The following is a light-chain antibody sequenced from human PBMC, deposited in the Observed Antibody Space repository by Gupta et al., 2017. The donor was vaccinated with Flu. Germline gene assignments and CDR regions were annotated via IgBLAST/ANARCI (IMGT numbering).Light chain of an antibody. J-gene: IGLJ1*01. CDR3: SSYTSSSTCV. CDR2: EVD. V-gene: IGLV2-18*02. Sequence: VSWYQQTPDTAPILMIYEVDTRTAGVAGSFSGSKSGNTASLTISGREDEDDDDYYGSSYTSSSTCVFGTGTKVTVL.